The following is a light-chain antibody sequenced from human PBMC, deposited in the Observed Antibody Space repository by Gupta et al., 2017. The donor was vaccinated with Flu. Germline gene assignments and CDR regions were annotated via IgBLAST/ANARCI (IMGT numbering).Light chain of an antibody. Sequence: QSALTQPPSVSGAPAPRVTISCPGSCSNIGTVYDVHWYQQLPGTAPKLLIYGNSNRPSVVSDRFAGSKSGTSASLTITGLQAEDEADYFCQSYDSSLIGYVFGTGTKVTVL. CDR2: GNS. J-gene: IGLJ1*01. V-gene: IGLV1-40*01. CDR3: QSYDSSLIGYV. CDR1: CSNIGTVYD.